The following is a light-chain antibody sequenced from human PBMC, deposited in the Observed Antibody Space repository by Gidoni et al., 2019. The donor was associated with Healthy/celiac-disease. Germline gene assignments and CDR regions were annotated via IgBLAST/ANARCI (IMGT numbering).Light chain of an antibody. Sequence: EIVLTQSPATLSLSPGERATLSCRASQSVSSYLAWYQQKPVQAPRLLIYDASNRATGIPARFSGRGSGTDFTLTISSLEPEDFAVYYCQQRSNWPPLTFGGVTKVEIK. V-gene: IGKV3-11*01. J-gene: IGKJ4*01. CDR2: DAS. CDR3: QQRSNWPPLT. CDR1: QSVSSY.